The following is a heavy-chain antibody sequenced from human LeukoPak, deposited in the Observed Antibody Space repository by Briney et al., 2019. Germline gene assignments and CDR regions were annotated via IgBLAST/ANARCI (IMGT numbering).Heavy chain of an antibody. CDR1: GYTFTSYD. V-gene: IGHV1-8*01. CDR2: MNPNSGNT. J-gene: IGHJ6*02. D-gene: IGHD3-10*01. CDR3: AREGKFGDTYWPYYYYGMDV. Sequence: ASVEVSCKASGYTFTSYDINWVRQATGQGLEWMGWMNPNSGNTGYAQKFQGRVTMTRNTSISTAYMELSSLRSEDTAVYYCAREGKFGDTYWPYYYYGMDVWGQGTTVTVSS.